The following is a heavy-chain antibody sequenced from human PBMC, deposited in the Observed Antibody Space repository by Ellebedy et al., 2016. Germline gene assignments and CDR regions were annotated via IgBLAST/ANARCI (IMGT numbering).Heavy chain of an antibody. Sequence: GGSLRLXCAASGFTFSHYWMSWVRQAPGKGLEWVANIKQDGGEKYYLDSVKGRFTISGDNTKNSLYLQMSSLRAEDTAVYYCVREWSYWGQGILVTVSS. CDR3: VREWSY. CDR2: IKQDGGEK. D-gene: IGHD3-3*01. CDR1: GFTFSHYW. V-gene: IGHV3-7*01. J-gene: IGHJ4*02.